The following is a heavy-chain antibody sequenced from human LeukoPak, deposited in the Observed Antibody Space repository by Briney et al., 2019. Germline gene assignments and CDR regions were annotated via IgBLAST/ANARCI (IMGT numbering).Heavy chain of an antibody. CDR1: GYSISSGYY. CDR2: IYYSGST. Sequence: ESSETLSLTCTVSGYSISSGYYWGWIRQPPGKGLEWIGYIYYSGSTNYNPSLKSRVTISVDTSKNQFSLKLSSVTAADTAVYYCAGRRGALYYYGMDVWGQGTTVTVSS. J-gene: IGHJ6*02. CDR3: AGRRGALYYYGMDV. V-gene: IGHV4-38-2*02. D-gene: IGHD3-10*01.